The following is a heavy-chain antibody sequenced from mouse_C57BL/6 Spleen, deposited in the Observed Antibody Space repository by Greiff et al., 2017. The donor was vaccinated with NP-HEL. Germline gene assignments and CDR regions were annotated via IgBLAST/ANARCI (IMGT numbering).Heavy chain of an antibody. Sequence: QVQLQQSGAELVMHGASVKLSCKASGYTFTSYWMHWVKQRPGQGLEWIGEIDPSDSYTNYNQKFKGKSTLTVDKSSSTAYMQLSSLTSEDSAVYYGAREGVITTVVARGYAMDYWGQGTSVTVSS. D-gene: IGHD1-1*01. CDR3: AREGVITTVVARGYAMDY. CDR1: GYTFTSYW. CDR2: IDPSDSYT. V-gene: IGHV1-69*01. J-gene: IGHJ4*01.